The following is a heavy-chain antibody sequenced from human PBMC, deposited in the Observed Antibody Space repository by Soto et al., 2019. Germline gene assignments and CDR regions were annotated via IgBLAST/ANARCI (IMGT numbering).Heavy chain of an antibody. J-gene: IGHJ6*02. CDR1: GFTFSSYA. Sequence: GGSLRLSCAASGFTFSSYAMSWVRQAPGKGLEWVSAISGSGGSTYYADSVKGRFTISRDNSKNTLYLQMNSLRAEDTAVYYCASCSGGNCFSGDGMDVWGQGTTVTVSS. V-gene: IGHV3-23*01. CDR2: ISGSGGST. CDR3: ASCSGGNCFSGDGMDV. D-gene: IGHD2-15*01.